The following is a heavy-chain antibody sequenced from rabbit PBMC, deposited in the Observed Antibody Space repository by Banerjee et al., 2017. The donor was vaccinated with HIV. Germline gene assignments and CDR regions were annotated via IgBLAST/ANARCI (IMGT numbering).Heavy chain of an antibody. J-gene: IGHJ3*01. CDR1: GFSFSNKYV. CDR2: INTSSGIT. V-gene: IGHV1S45*01. Sequence: QEQLEESGGGLVKPEGSLTLTCKASGFSFSNKYVMCWVRQAPGKGLEWIACINTSSGITDYASWVNGRFTISKTSSTTVTLQMTSLTAADTATYFCAKDRDWTLDLWGQGTLVTVS. CDR3: AKDRDWTLDL. D-gene: IGHD4-2*01.